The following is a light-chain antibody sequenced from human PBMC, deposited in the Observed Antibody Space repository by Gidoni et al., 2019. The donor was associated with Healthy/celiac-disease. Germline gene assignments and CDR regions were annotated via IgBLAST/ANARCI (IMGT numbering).Light chain of an antibody. J-gene: IGKJ1*01. CDR2: GAS. Sequence: ESVLTQSPGTLTLSPGARATLSCRAVQSVSSSYLAWYQQKPGQAPRLLISGASSRATGIPDRVSGSGSVTDFTLTISRLEPEDFAVYYCQQYGSSPQTFGQGTKVEIK. V-gene: IGKV3-20*01. CDR1: QSVSSSY. CDR3: QQYGSSPQT.